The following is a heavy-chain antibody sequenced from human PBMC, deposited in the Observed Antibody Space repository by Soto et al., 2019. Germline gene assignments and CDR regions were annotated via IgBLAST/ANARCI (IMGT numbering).Heavy chain of an antibody. CDR1: GFTVSSNY. CDR2: IYSGGST. Sequence: GGSLRLSCAASGFTVSSNYMSWVRQAPGKGLEWVSVIYSGGSTYYADSVKGRFTISSDNSKNTRYLQMNSLRAEDTAVYYCARGGRTDCSGGSCYSTYYYYGMDVWGQGTTVTVSS. CDR3: ARGGRTDCSGGSCYSTYYYYGMDV. V-gene: IGHV3-53*01. D-gene: IGHD2-15*01. J-gene: IGHJ6*02.